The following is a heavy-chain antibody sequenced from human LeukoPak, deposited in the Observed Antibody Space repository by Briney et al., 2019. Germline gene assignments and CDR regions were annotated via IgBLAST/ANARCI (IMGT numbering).Heavy chain of an antibody. Sequence: SETLSLTCTVSGGSISSSSYYWGWIRQPPGKGLEWIGSIYYSGSTYYNPSLKSRVTISVDTSKNQFSLKLSSVTAADTAVYYCASRPYDFWSGYFPQNYYFDYWGQGNLVTVSS. D-gene: IGHD3-3*01. CDR1: GGSISSSSYY. CDR3: ASRPYDFWSGYFPQNYYFDY. CDR2: IYYSGST. J-gene: IGHJ4*02. V-gene: IGHV4-39*01.